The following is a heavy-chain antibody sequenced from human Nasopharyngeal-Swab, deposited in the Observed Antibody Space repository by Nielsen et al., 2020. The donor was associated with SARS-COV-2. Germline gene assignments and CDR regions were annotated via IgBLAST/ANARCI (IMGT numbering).Heavy chain of an antibody. D-gene: IGHD1-26*01. J-gene: IGHJ4*02. Sequence: WIRQPPGKGLGWVAVISYDGSNKYYADSVKGRFTISRDNSKNTLYLQMNSLRAEDTAVYYCAKLGSIVGATTGYWGQGTLVTVSS. CDR3: AKLGSIVGATTGY. V-gene: IGHV3-30*18. CDR2: ISYDGSNK.